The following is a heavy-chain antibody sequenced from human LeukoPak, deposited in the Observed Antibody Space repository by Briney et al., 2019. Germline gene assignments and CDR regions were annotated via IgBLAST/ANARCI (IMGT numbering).Heavy chain of an antibody. Sequence: PSETLSLTCTVSGGSISSSNYYWGWVRQPPGKGLEWIGNIYYSGTTYYNPSLKSRVTISADTSKNQFSLKLSSVTAADTAVYYCARNREQWAVRDFDYWGQGTLVTVSS. J-gene: IGHJ4*02. V-gene: IGHV4-39*01. CDR1: GGSISSSNYY. D-gene: IGHD6-19*01. CDR3: ARNREQWAVRDFDY. CDR2: IYYSGTT.